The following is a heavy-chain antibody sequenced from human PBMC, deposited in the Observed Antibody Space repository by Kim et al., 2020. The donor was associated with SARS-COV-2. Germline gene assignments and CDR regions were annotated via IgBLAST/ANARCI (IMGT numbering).Heavy chain of an antibody. V-gene: IGHV3-73*01. CDR3: TRRDIVGALY. J-gene: IGHJ4*02. D-gene: IGHD1-26*01. Sequence: ATAYAASVKGRFTISRDDSKNTAYLQMNSLKTEDTAVYYCTRRDIVGALYWGQGTLVTVSS. CDR2: AT.